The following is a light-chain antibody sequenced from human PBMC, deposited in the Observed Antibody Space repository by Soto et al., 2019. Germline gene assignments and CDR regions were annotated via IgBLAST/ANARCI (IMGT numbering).Light chain of an antibody. J-gene: IGLJ2*01. CDR2: EVT. Sequence: QSVLTQPASVSGSPGQSITISCTGSSSDIGVFNYVSWYQQTPGNAPKIIIFEVTNRPSGVSNRFSGSKSGNTASLTISGLQAEDEADYYCSSSTDTSILFGGGTKLTVL. CDR3: SSSTDTSIL. V-gene: IGLV2-14*01. CDR1: SSDIGVFNY.